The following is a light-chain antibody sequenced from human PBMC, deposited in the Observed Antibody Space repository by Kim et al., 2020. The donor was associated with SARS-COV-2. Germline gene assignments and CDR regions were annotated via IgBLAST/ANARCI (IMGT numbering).Light chain of an antibody. V-gene: IGLV1-44*01. CDR1: SSNIGNNT. CDR3: AAWDDGLNASYV. CDR2: NNN. J-gene: IGLJ1*01. Sequence: QSVLTQPPSASGTPGQRVTISCSGSSSNIGNNTVNWYQQLPGTAPKVLIYNNNERPSGVPDRFSGSKSGTSASLAISGLQSEDEADYYCAAWDDGLNASYVFGTGTRVTVL.